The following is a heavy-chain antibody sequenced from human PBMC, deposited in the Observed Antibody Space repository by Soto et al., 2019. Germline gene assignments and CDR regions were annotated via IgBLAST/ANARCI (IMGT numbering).Heavy chain of an antibody. CDR3: AHSQGYYDIPLYVQFDY. CDR1: GFSLSTSGVG. J-gene: IGHJ4*02. V-gene: IGHV2-5*02. D-gene: IGHD3-9*01. CDR2: IYWDDDK. Sequence: SGPTLVNPTQTLTLTCTFSGFSLSTSGVGVGWIRQPPGKALEWLALIYWDDDKRYSPSLKSRLTITKDTSKNQVVLTMTNMDPVDTATYYCAHSQGYYDIPLYVQFDYWGQGTLVTVSS.